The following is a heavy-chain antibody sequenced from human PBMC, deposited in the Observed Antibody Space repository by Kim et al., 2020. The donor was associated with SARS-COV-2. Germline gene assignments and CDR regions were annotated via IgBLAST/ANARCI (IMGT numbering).Heavy chain of an antibody. J-gene: IGHJ4*02. D-gene: IGHD3-10*01. V-gene: IGHV3-23*01. CDR2: ISGSGGST. Sequence: GGSLRLSCTASGFTFSSYAMSWVRQAPGKGLEWVSAISGSGGSTYYADSVKGRFTISRDNSKNTLYLQVNSLRAEDTAVYYCAKGSVSSPRGFGYWGERALVTVSS. CDR3: AKGSVSSPRGFGY. CDR1: GFTFSSYA.